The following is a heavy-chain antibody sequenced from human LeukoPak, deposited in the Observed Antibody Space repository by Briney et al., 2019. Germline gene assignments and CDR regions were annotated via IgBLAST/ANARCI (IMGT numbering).Heavy chain of an antibody. D-gene: IGHD6-13*01. V-gene: IGHV3-11*04. Sequence: GGSLRLSCAASGFTFSDYYMSWIRQAPGKGLEWVSYISSSGSTIYYADSVKGRFTISRDNAKNSLYLQMNSLRAEDTAVYYCARVNRESAWYSSSWYIYFQHWGQGTLVTVSS. J-gene: IGHJ1*01. CDR3: ARVNRESAWYSSSWYIYFQH. CDR2: ISSSGSTI. CDR1: GFTFSDYY.